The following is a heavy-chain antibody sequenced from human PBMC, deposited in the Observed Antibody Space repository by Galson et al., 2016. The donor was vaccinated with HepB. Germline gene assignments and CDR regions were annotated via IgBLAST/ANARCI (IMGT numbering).Heavy chain of an antibody. CDR3: SRDDYSGGLGSPDY. J-gene: IGHJ4*02. Sequence: SLRLSCETSGFFFSGRAMSWVRQAPGKELEWVSGINRYGGTTGYAASVKGRFTISRDNSNNTLYLQMNSLRTEDTAIYYCSRDDYSGGLGSPDYWGQGTLVTVSS. D-gene: IGHD4/OR15-4a*01. V-gene: IGHV3-23*01. CDR2: INRYGGTT. CDR1: GFFFSGRA.